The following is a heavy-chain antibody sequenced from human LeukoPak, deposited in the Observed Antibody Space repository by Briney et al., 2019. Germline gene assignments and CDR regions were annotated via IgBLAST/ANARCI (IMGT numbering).Heavy chain of an antibody. V-gene: IGHV5-51*01. D-gene: IGHD5-18*01. J-gene: IGHJ4*02. CDR2: IYPGDSDT. CDR3: ARTDLYSTAMVPFDY. Sequence: GESLKISCKGSGYSFTSYWIGWVRQMPGKGLEWMGIIYPGDSDTRYSPSFQGQVTISADKSISTAYLQWSSLKASDTAMYYCARTDLYSTAMVPFDYWGQGTLVTVSS. CDR1: GYSFTSYW.